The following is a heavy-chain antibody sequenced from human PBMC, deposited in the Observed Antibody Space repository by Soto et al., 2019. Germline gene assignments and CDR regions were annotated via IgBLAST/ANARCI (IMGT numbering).Heavy chain of an antibody. J-gene: IGHJ3*02. V-gene: IGHV4-31*03. CDR1: GGSISSGGYY. Sequence: QVQLQESGPGLVKPSQTLSLTCPVSGGSISSGGYYWSWIRQHPGKGLEWIGYIYYSGSTYYNPSLKSRVTRSVDTSKNQFSLKLSSVTAADTAVYYWVRGVGSGPPYTDAFDIWGQGTMVTVSS. CDR2: IYYSGST. CDR3: VRGVGSGPPYTDAFDI. D-gene: IGHD1-20*01.